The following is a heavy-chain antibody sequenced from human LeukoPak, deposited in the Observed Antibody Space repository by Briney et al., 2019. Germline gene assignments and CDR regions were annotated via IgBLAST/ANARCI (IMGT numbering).Heavy chain of an antibody. J-gene: IGHJ4*02. CDR1: GFTFDDYG. V-gene: IGHV3-20*01. D-gene: IGHD6-19*01. Sequence: PGGSLRLSCAASGFTFDDYGMSWVRHSPGKGLEWVSGINWNGGSTGYADSVKGRFTIYKDNAKKSLYLQMNSLRAEDTALYHCARVGAVAGTEDYWGQGTLVTVSS. CDR2: INWNGGST. CDR3: ARVGAVAGTEDY.